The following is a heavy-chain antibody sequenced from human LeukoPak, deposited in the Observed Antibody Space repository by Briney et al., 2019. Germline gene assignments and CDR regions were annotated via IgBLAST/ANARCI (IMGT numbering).Heavy chain of an antibody. J-gene: IGHJ4*02. CDR2: ISAYNGNT. V-gene: IGHV1-18*01. CDR1: GYTFTSYG. D-gene: IGHD2-15*01. Sequence: PGASVKVSCKASGYTFTSYGISWVRQAPGQGLEWMGWISAYNGNTNYAQKLQGRVTMTTDTSTSTAYMELRSLRSDDTAVYYCARDHFGHQSSGGSCYLWGQGTLVTVSS. CDR3: ARDHFGHQSSGGSCYL.